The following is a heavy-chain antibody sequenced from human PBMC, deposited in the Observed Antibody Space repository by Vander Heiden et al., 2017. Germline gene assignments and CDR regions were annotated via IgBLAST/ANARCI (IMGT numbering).Heavy chain of an antibody. Sequence: EVQLVESGGGLVQPGGSLKLSCAASGLPFRASAMHWARRASGKGLEWVGRIRSKANSYATAYAASVKGRFTISRDDSKNTAYLQMNSLKTEDTAVYYCTRPPPNYYGSGNYGMDVWGQGTTVTVSS. CDR3: TRPPPNYYGSGNYGMDV. CDR1: GLPFRASA. V-gene: IGHV3-73*02. CDR2: IRSKANSYAT. J-gene: IGHJ6*02. D-gene: IGHD3-10*01.